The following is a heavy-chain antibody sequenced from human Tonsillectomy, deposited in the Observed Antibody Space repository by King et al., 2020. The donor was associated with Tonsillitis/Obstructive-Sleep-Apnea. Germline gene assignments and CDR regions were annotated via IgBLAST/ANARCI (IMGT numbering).Heavy chain of an antibody. CDR2: ISGSGGST. Sequence: VQLVESGGGLVQPGGSLRLSCAASGFTFSSYAMTWVRQAPGKGLEWVSAISGSGGSTYYADSVKGRFTISRDNSKNMLYLQMNSLRAEDTAVYYCAKEGYCSSTSCWYYFDYWGQGTLVTVSS. D-gene: IGHD2-2*01. CDR3: AKEGYCSSTSCWYYFDY. CDR1: GFTFSSYA. J-gene: IGHJ4*02. V-gene: IGHV3-23*04.